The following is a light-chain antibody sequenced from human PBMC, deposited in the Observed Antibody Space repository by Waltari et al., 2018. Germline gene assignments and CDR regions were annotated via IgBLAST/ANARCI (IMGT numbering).Light chain of an antibody. Sequence: DIQMTQSPSTLSASVGVRVTISCRATESINSWFAWYQQKPGKAPKLLISRSFNLESGVPSRFSGSGSGTEFILTISSLQPDDLATYHCQQYKRPPWTFGQGTKV. CDR1: ESINSW. V-gene: IGKV1-5*03. CDR2: RSF. CDR3: QQYKRPPWT. J-gene: IGKJ1*01.